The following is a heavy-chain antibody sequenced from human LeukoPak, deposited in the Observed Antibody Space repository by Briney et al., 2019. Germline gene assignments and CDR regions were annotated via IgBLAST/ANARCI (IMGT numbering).Heavy chain of an antibody. CDR3: ARAAAAADLNWFDP. V-gene: IGHV3-21*01. CDR2: ISSSSSYI. J-gene: IGHJ5*02. CDR1: GFTFSSYS. D-gene: IGHD6-13*01. Sequence: GGSLRLSCAASGFTFSSYSMNWVRQAPGKGLEWVSSISSSSSYIYYADSVKGRFTISRDNAKNSLYLQMNSLRAEDTAVYYCARAAAAADLNWFDPWGQGTLVTVSS.